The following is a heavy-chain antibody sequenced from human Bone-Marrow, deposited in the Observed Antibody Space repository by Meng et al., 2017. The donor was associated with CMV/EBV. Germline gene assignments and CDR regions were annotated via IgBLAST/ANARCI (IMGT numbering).Heavy chain of an antibody. V-gene: IGHV4-4*02. D-gene: IGHD2-21*01. CDR1: GGSISSSNW. J-gene: IGHJ4*02. CDR2: IYHSGST. Sequence: TCAVSGGSISSSNWWSWVRQPRGKGLEWIGEIYHSGSTNYNPSLKSRVTISVDKSKNQFSLKLSSVTAADTAVYYCARDGGEAYYFDYWGQGTLVTVSS. CDR3: ARDGGEAYYFDY.